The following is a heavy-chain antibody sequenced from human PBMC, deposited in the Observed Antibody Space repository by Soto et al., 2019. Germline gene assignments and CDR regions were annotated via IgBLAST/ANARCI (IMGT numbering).Heavy chain of an antibody. J-gene: IGHJ2*01. CDR3: ARGGVWGRRGWYFDL. CDR1: GGTFSSYT. V-gene: IGHV1-69*02. CDR2: IIPILGIA. D-gene: IGHD3-16*01. Sequence: QVQLVQSGAEVKKPGSSVKVSCKASGGTFSSYTISWVRQAPGQGLEWMGRIIPILGIANYAQKFQGRVTITGDKSTSTAYMELSSLRSEDTAVYYCARGGVWGRRGWYFDLWGRGTLVTVSS.